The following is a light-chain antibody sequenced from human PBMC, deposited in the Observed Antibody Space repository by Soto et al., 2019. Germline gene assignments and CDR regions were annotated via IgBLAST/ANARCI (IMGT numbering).Light chain of an antibody. CDR3: QKYDSAAWT. Sequence: DIQMTQSPSSLSASVGDRVTITCRASQGISNYLAWYQQKPGKVPKLLIYAASTLQSGVPSRFSGSGSGTDFTLTISSLQSEDVATYYCQKYDSAAWTFGQGTRVEIK. CDR1: QGISNY. J-gene: IGKJ1*01. V-gene: IGKV1-27*01. CDR2: AAS.